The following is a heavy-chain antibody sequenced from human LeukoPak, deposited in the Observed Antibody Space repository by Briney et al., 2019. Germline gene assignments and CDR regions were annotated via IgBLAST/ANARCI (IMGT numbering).Heavy chain of an antibody. V-gene: IGHV6-1*01. D-gene: IGHD2-15*01. Sequence: SQTLSLTCAISGDSFSSNSAAWTWVRQSPARGLEWLGRTYYRSKLYNDYAVSVKSRLTINPDTSKNQFSLQLNSVPPEDTAVYYCARGGGGGRAFDIWGQGTMVTVSS. CDR2: TYYRSKLYN. CDR1: GDSFSSNSAA. CDR3: ARGGGGGRAFDI. J-gene: IGHJ3*02.